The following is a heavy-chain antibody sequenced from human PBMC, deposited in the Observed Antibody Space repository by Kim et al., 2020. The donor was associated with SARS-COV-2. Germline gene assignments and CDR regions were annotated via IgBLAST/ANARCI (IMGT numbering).Heavy chain of an antibody. CDR3: EKIGYCSGGSCYETDY. CDR1: GFTFSSYG. J-gene: IGHJ4*02. D-gene: IGHD2-15*01. Sequence: GGSLRVSCAASGFTFSSYGMHWVRQAPGKGLEWVAVISYDGSNKYYADSVKGRFTISRDNSKNTLYLQMNSLRAEDTAVYYCEKIGYCSGGSCYETDYWGQGTLVTVSS. V-gene: IGHV3-30*18. CDR2: ISYDGSNK.